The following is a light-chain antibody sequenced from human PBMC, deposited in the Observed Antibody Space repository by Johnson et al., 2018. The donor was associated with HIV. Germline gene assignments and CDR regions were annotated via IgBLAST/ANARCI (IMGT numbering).Light chain of an antibody. V-gene: IGLV1-51*01. CDR2: DYD. CDR3: GTWATRLSGGG. CDR1: SSNIGKNY. Sequence: QSVLTQPPSVSAAPGQKVTISCSGSSSNIGKNYVSWYQLLPGTAPKLLIYDYDKRPSGIPDRFSGSKSGTSATLGITGLQTGDEADYYWGTWATRLSGGGFGTGTKVTVL. J-gene: IGLJ1*01.